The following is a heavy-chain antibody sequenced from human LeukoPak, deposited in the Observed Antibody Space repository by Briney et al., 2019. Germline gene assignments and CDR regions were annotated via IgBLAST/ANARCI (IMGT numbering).Heavy chain of an antibody. D-gene: IGHD3-22*01. V-gene: IGHV4-34*01. CDR3: ARGKGDLSMIVMIVTAVEFYFDS. J-gene: IGHJ4*02. Sequence: SETLSLTCAVFGGSLSDHDWSWIRQPSGKGLEWIGEINRRGATNYNPSLKSRVTLSLDTSKNQVSLKLNSLTAADTAVYYCARGKGDLSMIVMIVTAVEFYFDSWGPGTLVTVSS. CDR2: INRRGAT. CDR1: GGSLSDHD.